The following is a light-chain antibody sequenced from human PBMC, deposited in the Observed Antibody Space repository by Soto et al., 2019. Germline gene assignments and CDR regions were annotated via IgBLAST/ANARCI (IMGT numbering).Light chain of an antibody. Sequence: EIVMTQSPATLSVSPGERATLSCRASQSVNSNLAWYQQKPGQAPRLLIYGASTRATGVPARFSGSGSGTEFTLTVSSLQSEDFAVYFCQQYNNWPTLGQGTKVEIK. CDR2: GAS. V-gene: IGKV3-15*01. CDR3: QQYNNWPT. J-gene: IGKJ1*01. CDR1: QSVNSN.